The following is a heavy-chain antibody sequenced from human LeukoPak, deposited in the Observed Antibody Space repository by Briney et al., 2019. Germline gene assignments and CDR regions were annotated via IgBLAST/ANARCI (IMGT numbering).Heavy chain of an antibody. CDR3: AKGRYYDSSGSFYFDY. Sequence: GGSLRLSCAASGFTFSSYAMSWVRQAPGKGLEWVSGISGSGDNTYYADSVKGRFTISRDNSKNTLYVQVNSLGTEDTAAYYCAKGRYYDSSGSFYFDYWGQGTLVTVSS. V-gene: IGHV3-23*01. CDR1: GFTFSSYA. J-gene: IGHJ4*02. CDR2: ISGSGDNT. D-gene: IGHD3-22*01.